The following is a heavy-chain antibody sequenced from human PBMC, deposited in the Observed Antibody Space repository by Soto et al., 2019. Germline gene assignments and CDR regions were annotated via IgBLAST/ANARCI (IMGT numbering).Heavy chain of an antibody. J-gene: IGHJ4*02. CDR1: GGTFSSYA. D-gene: IGHD1-26*01. CDR3: ARGAHSGSYHDPDY. V-gene: IGHV1-69*01. CDR2: IIPIFGTA. Sequence: QVQLVQSGAEVKKPGSSVKVSCKASGGTFSSYAISWVRQAPGQGLEWMGGIIPIFGTANYAQKFQGRVTITADESTSTAYMELGSLRSADTAVYYCARGAHSGSYHDPDYWGQGPRVTVSS.